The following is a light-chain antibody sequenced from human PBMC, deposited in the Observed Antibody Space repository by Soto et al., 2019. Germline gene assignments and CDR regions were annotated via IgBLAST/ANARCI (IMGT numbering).Light chain of an antibody. J-gene: IGKJ4*02. Sequence: DIQMTQSPSSVSASVGDRVTITCRASQGISSWLAWFHQQPGKAPKLLIYKASNLQSGVPSRFSGSGSGTAFTLTISSLQPEDFGTYYCQKASSFPLTFGGGTKVDIK. CDR2: KAS. CDR1: QGISSW. CDR3: QKASSFPLT. V-gene: IGKV1-12*01.